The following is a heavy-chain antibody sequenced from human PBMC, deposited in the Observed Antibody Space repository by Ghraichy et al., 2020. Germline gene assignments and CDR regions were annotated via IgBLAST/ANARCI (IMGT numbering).Heavy chain of an antibody. V-gene: IGHV3-23*01. J-gene: IGHJ6*03. D-gene: IGHD1-26*01. CDR1: GFTFSSYA. CDR2: ISGSGGST. Sequence: LSLTCAASGFTFSSYAMSWVRQAPGKGLEWVSAISGSGGSTYYADSVKGRFTISRDNSKNTLYLQMNSLRAEDTAVYYCAKCGGLRRGLNYYYYYYMDVWGKGTTVTVSS. CDR3: AKCGGLRRGLNYYYYYYMDV.